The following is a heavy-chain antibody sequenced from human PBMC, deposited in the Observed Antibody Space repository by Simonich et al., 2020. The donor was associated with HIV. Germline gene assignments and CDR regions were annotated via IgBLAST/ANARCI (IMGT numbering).Heavy chain of an antibody. CDR1: GGSFSGYY. CDR3: ARVQYYGSGSPFFDY. V-gene: IGHV4-34*01. Sequence: QVQLQQWGAGLLKPSETLSLTCAVYGGSFSGYYWSWIRQPPGKGLEWIGEIKHSGSTNYNPSLKSRVTISVDTSKNQFSLKLSSVTAADTAVYYCARVQYYGSGSPFFDYWGQGTLVTVSS. J-gene: IGHJ4*02. D-gene: IGHD3-10*01. CDR2: IKHSGST.